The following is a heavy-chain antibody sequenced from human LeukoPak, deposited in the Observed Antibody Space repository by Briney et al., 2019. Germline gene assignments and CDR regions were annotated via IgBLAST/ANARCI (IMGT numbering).Heavy chain of an antibody. Sequence: GRSLRLSCAASGFTFSSYAMHWVRQAPGKGLEWVAVISYDGSNKYYADSVKGRFTISRDNSKNTLYLQMNSLRAEDTAVYYCAGHHSRDGYWGQGTLVTVSS. D-gene: IGHD6-13*01. J-gene: IGHJ4*01. CDR3: AGHHSRDGY. V-gene: IGHV3-30-3*01. CDR2: ISYDGSNK. CDR1: GFTFSSYA.